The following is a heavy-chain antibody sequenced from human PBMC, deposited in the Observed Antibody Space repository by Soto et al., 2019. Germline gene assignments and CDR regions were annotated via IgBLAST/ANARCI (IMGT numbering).Heavy chain of an antibody. D-gene: IGHD2-15*01. CDR1: GFTFSSYA. CDR2: ISGSGGST. CDR3: AKDVRYCSGGSCSESYFDL. J-gene: IGHJ4*02. V-gene: IGHV3-23*01. Sequence: GGSLRLSCAASGFTFSSYAMSWVRQAPGKGLEWVSAISGSGGSTYYADSVKGRFTISRDNFKNTLFLQMNSLRAEDTAVYYCAKDVRYCSGGSCSESYFDLCGQGTLVTVSS.